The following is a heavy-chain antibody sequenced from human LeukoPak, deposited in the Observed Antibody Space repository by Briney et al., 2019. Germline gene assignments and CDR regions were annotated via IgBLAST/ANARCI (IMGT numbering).Heavy chain of an antibody. D-gene: IGHD4-23*01. CDR1: GFTFSSYG. Sequence: PGRSLRLSCAASGFTFSSYGMHWVRQAPGKGLEWVAVISYDGSNKYYADSVKGRFTISRDNSKNTLYLQMNSLRAEDTAVYYCTRGTNDYGGIERKKPFDYWGQGTLVTVSS. J-gene: IGHJ4*02. V-gene: IGHV3-30*03. CDR2: ISYDGSNK. CDR3: TRGTNDYGGIERKKPFDY.